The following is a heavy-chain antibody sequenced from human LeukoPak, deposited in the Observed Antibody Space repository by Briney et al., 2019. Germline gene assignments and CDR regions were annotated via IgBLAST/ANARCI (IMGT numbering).Heavy chain of an antibody. Sequence: SETLSLTCTVSGGSISSGGYYWSWIRQHPGKGLEWIGYIYYSGSTYYNPSLKSRVTISVDTSKNQFSLKLSSVTAADTAVYWGGGGGGPRGMGLRPFFDYWGQGTLVTVSS. V-gene: IGHV4-31*03. CDR3: GGGGGPRGMGLRPFFDY. CDR2: IYYSGST. D-gene: IGHD3-16*01. J-gene: IGHJ4*02. CDR1: GGSISSGGYY.